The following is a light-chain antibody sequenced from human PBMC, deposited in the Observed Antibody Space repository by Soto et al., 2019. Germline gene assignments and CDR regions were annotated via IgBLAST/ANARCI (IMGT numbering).Light chain of an antibody. CDR2: DVS. CDR3: RSYTSSSSWV. Sequence: QSVLTQPASVSGSPGQSITISCTGTSSDVGGYNCVSWYQQHPGKAPKLMIYDVSNRPSGVSNRFSGSKSGNTASLTISGLQAEDEAYYYCRSYTSSSSWVFGGGTKLTVL. V-gene: IGLV2-14*01. CDR1: SSDVGGYNC. J-gene: IGLJ3*02.